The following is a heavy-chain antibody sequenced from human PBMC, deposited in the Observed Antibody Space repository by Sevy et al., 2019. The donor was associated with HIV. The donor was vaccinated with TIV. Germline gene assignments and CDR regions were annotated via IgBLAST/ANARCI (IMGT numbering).Heavy chain of an antibody. D-gene: IGHD1-1*01. V-gene: IGHV3-49*04. CDR1: GFTFGDYA. CDR2: IRSKAYGGTT. CDR3: TRDPIQSSGTLARFFDY. Sequence: PLRLSCTASGFTFGDYAMSWVRQAPGKGLEWVGFIRSKAYGGTTEYAASVKGRFTISRDDSKSIAYLQMNSLKTEDTAVYYCTRDPIQSSGTLARFFDYWGQGTLVTVSS. J-gene: IGHJ4*02.